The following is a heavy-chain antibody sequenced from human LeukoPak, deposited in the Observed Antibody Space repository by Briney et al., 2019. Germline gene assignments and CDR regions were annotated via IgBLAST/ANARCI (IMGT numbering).Heavy chain of an antibody. J-gene: IGHJ5*02. D-gene: IGHD4-23*01. CDR2: IIPILGIA. CDR3: ARDFHYGGNSEP. V-gene: IGHV1-69*04. CDR1: GGTFSSYA. Sequence: ASVKVSCKASGGTFSSYAISWVRQAPGQGLEWMRRIIPILGIANYAQKFQGRVTITADKSTSTAYMELSSLRSEDTAVYYCARDFHYGGNSEPWGQGTLVTVSS.